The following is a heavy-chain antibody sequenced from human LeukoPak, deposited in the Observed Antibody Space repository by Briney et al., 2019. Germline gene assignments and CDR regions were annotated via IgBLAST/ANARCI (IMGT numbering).Heavy chain of an antibody. J-gene: IGHJ3*02. CDR3: ATTEDSSGFRVPSKSDAFDI. CDR1: GYTLTELS. CDR2: FDPEDGET. D-gene: IGHD3-22*01. V-gene: IGHV1-24*01. Sequence: WASVKVSCKVSGYTLTELSMHWVRQAPGKGLEWMGGFDPEDGETIYAQKFQGRVTMTEDTSTDTAYMELSSLRSEDTAVYYCATTEDSSGFRVPSKSDAFDIWGQGTMVTVSS.